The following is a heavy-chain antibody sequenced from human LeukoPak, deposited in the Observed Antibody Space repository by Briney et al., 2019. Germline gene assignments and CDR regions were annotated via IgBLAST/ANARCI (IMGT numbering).Heavy chain of an antibody. CDR3: ARDPPAVSINTYA. CDR2: IFSHGET. Sequence: PGGSLRLSCAASGFTVGNNYMNWVRQAPGKGLEWVSLIFSHGETSYADSVKGRFTISRDNSKNTLYLQVDGLRVEDTAVYYCARDPPAVSINTYAWGQGTLVTVSS. J-gene: IGHJ4*02. D-gene: IGHD2-8*01. V-gene: IGHV3-66*01. CDR1: GFTVGNNY.